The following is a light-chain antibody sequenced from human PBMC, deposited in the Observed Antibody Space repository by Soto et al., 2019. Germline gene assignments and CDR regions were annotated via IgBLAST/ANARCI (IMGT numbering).Light chain of an antibody. CDR1: NIGCKG. CDR3: QVWDSGSAHVV. J-gene: IGLJ2*01. V-gene: IGLV3-21*04. CDR2: SDT. Sequence: SYELTQPPSVSGAPGKTASISCGGNNIGCKGVHWYQQKPGQAPVLVIYSDTDLPPVIPERFSGSNSANLATLTISRVEAGDEADYYGQVWDSGSAHVVFGGGTKLTVL.